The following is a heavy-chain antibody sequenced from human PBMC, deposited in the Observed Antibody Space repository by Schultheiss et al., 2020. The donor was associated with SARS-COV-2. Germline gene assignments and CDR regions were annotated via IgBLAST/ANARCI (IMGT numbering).Heavy chain of an antibody. V-gene: IGHV4-34*01. CDR1: GGSFSGYY. Sequence: SETLSLTCAVYGGSFSGYYWSWIRQPPGKGLEWIGEINHSGSTNYNPSLKSRVTISVDTSKNQFSLKLSSVTAADTAVYYCARWAGYSYGNWFDPWGQGTLVTVSS. D-gene: IGHD5-18*01. J-gene: IGHJ5*02. CDR2: INHSGST. CDR3: ARWAGYSYGNWFDP.